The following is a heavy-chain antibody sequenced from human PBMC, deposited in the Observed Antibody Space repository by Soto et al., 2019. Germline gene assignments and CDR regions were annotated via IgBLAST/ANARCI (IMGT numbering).Heavy chain of an antibody. CDR1: GGSISSYY. CDR3: ARRIHPDGDILTGYSLENWFEP. J-gene: IGHJ5*02. Sequence: SETLSLTCTVSGGSISSYYWSWIRQPPGKGLEWIGYIYYSGSTNYNPSLKSRVTISVDTSKNQFSLKLSSVTAADTAVYYCARRIHPDGDILTGYSLENWFEPWGQGTLVTVSS. V-gene: IGHV4-59*08. CDR2: IYYSGST. D-gene: IGHD3-9*01.